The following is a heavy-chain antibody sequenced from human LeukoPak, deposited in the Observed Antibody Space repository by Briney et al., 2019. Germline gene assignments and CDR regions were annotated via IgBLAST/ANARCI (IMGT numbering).Heavy chain of an antibody. Sequence: GGSLRLSCAASGFTFSRYAMSWVRQAPGKGLEWVSAISNSGGSTYYADSVKGRFTISRDNSKNTLSLQMNSLRAEDSAVYYCATCYRSPSCNAGLDCWGQGTLVTVSS. CDR3: ATCYRSPSCNAGLDC. V-gene: IGHV3-23*01. D-gene: IGHD2-2*01. CDR1: GFTFSRYA. J-gene: IGHJ4*02. CDR2: ISNSGGST.